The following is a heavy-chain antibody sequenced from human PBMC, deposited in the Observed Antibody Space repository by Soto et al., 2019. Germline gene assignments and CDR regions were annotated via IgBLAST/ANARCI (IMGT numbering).Heavy chain of an antibody. CDR3: AKYVAAAGHFFAY. J-gene: IGHJ4*02. CDR2: ISGSGGST. V-gene: IGHV3-23*01. Sequence: EVQLLESGGGLVQPGGSLRLSCAASGFTFSSYAMSWVRQAPGKGMEWVSAISGSGGSTYYADSVKGRFTISRDNSKNTLYLQMNSLRAEDTAVYYCAKYVAAAGHFFAYWGQGTLVTVSS. CDR1: GFTFSSYA. D-gene: IGHD6-13*01.